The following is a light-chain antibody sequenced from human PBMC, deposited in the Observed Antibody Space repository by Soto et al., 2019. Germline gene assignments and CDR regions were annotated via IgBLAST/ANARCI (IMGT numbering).Light chain of an antibody. J-gene: IGKJ1*01. V-gene: IGKV3-20*01. CDR1: QSVSSNY. CDR3: QQYHTSPPT. CDR2: GAS. Sequence: EVMLTQSPGTLSLSPGERATLSCRASQSVSSNYLAWYQQKSGQAPRLLIYGASNRATGIPDRFSGSGSGTDFTLTIRRLEPEDFAVNYCQQYHTSPPTFGQGTKVEFK.